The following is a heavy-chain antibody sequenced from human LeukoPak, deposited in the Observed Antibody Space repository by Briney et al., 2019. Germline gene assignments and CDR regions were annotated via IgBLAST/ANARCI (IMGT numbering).Heavy chain of an antibody. J-gene: IGHJ5*02. CDR1: GYTFTSYG. D-gene: IGHD2-2*01. CDR3: ARAIGYCSSTSCYHGWFDP. Sequence: GASVKVSCKASGYTFTSYGISWVRQAPGQGLEWMGWISAYNGNTNYAQKLQGRVTMTTDTSTSTAYMELRCLRSDDTAVYYCARAIGYCSSTSCYHGWFDPWGQGTLVTVSS. CDR2: ISAYNGNT. V-gene: IGHV1-18*01.